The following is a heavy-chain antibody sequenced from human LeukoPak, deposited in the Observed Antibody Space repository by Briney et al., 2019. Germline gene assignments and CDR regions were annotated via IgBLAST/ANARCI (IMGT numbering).Heavy chain of an antibody. CDR2: IWYDGSHK. J-gene: IGHJ4*02. D-gene: IGHD3-22*01. CDR3: ARGPDYYDSSGRFDY. Sequence: GGSLRLPCAASGFTFSSYGMHWVRQAPGKGLEWVAVIWYDGSHKYYADSVKGRFTISRDNSKNTLYLQMNSLRAEDTAVYYCARGPDYYDSSGRFDYWGQGTLVTASS. CDR1: GFTFSSYG. V-gene: IGHV3-33*01.